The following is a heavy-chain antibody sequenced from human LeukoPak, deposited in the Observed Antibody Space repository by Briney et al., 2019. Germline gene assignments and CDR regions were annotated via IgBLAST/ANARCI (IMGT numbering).Heavy chain of an antibody. J-gene: IGHJ3*02. CDR1: GFTLSSYA. D-gene: IGHD6-19*01. V-gene: IGHV3-23*01. Sequence: HPGGSLRLSCAASGFTLSSYAMSWVRQAPGKGLEWVSATSSSDAGTYYAESVRGRFTISRDNSKNTLYLQMNSLRAEDTAVYYCAKDSSGSYSSGWYGAFDIWGQGTMVTVSS. CDR3: AKDSSGSYSSGWYGAFDI. CDR2: TSSSDAGT.